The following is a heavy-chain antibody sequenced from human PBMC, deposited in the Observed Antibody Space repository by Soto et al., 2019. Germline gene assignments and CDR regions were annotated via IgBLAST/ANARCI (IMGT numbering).Heavy chain of an antibody. CDR1: GGSISTYY. CDR3: ARSSGYYSGWYVF. Sequence: QVQLQESGPGLVKPSETLSLTCTVSGGSISTYYWTWIRQAPGKGLEWIGYIYYSGNTVYNPCLESRVTISVDTSKNQFSLKLRSVTAADTAVYYCARSSGYYSGWYVFWGQGTLVTVSS. D-gene: IGHD4-4*01. CDR2: IYYSGNT. V-gene: IGHV4-59*01. J-gene: IGHJ5*01.